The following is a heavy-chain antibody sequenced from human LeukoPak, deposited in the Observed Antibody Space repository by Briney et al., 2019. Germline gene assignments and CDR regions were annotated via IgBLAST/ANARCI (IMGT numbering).Heavy chain of an antibody. CDR1: GYTFTRYY. Sequence: GASVKVSCKASGYTFTRYYMHWVRQAPGQGLEWMGIINPSGGSTSYAQKFQGRVTMTRDMSTSTVYMELSSLRSEDTAVYYCARDSPYSSTPAYMDVWGKGTTVTVSS. V-gene: IGHV1-46*01. CDR3: ARDSPYSSTPAYMDV. J-gene: IGHJ6*03. CDR2: INPSGGST. D-gene: IGHD6-13*01.